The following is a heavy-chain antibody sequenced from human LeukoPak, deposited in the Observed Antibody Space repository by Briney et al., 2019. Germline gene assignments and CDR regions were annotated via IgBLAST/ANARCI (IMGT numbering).Heavy chain of an antibody. V-gene: IGHV1-69*01. CDR1: GGTFSSYA. Sequence: SVKDSCKASGGTFSSYASSWVRQAPGQGGEWMGGIIPIFGTAYYAQRLQGRVTITADESTSTAYMEHSSLRSEDTAVYYCARDPGYYDILTGYYKGNWFDPWGQGTLVTVSS. CDR3: ARDPGYYDILTGYYKGNWFDP. CDR2: IIPIFGTA. J-gene: IGHJ5*02. D-gene: IGHD3-9*01.